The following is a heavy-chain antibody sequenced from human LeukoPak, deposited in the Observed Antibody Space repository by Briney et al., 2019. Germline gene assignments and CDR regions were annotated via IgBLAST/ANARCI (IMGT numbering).Heavy chain of an antibody. CDR1: GGSISSSSYY. J-gene: IGHJ4*02. D-gene: IGHD3-3*01. CDR2: IYYSGST. CDR3: ARTRGYYDSCFDY. Sequence: SETLSLTCTVSGGSISSSSYYWGWIRQPPGKGLEWIGSIYYSGSTYYNPSLKSRVTISVDTSKNQFSLKLSSVTAADTAVYCCARTRGYYDSCFDYWGQGTLVTVSS. V-gene: IGHV4-39*01.